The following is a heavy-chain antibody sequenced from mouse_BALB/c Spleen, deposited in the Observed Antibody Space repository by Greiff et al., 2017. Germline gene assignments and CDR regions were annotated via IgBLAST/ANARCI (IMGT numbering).Heavy chain of an antibody. CDR2: ISNGGGST. V-gene: IGHV5-12-2*01. D-gene: IGHD1-1*02. CDR3: ARQGGYYWYFDV. J-gene: IGHJ1*01. Sequence: EVKVVESGGGLVQPGGSLKLSCAASGFTFSSYTMSWVRQTPEKRLEWVAYISNGGGSTYCPDTVKGRFTISRDNAKNTLYLQMSSLKSEDTAMYYCARQGGYYWYFDVWGAGTTVTVSS. CDR1: GFTFSSYT.